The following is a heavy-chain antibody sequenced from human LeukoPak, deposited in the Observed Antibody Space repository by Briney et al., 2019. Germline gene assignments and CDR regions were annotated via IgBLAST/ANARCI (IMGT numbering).Heavy chain of an antibody. Sequence: ASVKVSCKASGYTFTSYGISWVRQAPGQGLEWMGWISAYNGNTNYAQKLQGRVTMTTDTSTSTAYMELRSLRSDDTAVYYCARDNVHSVYDYVPREFDYWGQGTLVTVSS. J-gene: IGHJ4*02. V-gene: IGHV1-18*01. CDR3: ARDNVHSVYDYVPREFDY. CDR1: GYTFTSYG. D-gene: IGHD5/OR15-5a*01. CDR2: ISAYNGNT.